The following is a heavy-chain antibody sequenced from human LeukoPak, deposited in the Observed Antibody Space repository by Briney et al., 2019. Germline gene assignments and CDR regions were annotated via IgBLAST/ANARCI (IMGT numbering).Heavy chain of an antibody. J-gene: IGHJ4*02. D-gene: IGHD1-26*01. CDR3: ARGIVGATRGRFDY. CDR1: GGSFSGYY. V-gene: IGHV4-34*01. Sequence: SETLSLTCAVYGGSFSGYYWSWIRQSPGKGLESIGEINHSGSTNYNPSLKSRVTISVDTSMNQFSLKLSSVTAADTAVYYCARGIVGATRGRFDYWGQGILVTVSS. CDR2: INHSGST.